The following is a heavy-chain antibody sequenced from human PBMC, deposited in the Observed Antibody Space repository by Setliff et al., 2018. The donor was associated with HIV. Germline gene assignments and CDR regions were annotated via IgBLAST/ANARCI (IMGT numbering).Heavy chain of an antibody. CDR1: GFPFSVQG. Sequence: GGSLRLSCEASGFPFSVQGMHWVRQSPGKGLEWLAVIWYDGGTKYYADSLQGRFTISRDDSKNSVYLQMNTLGAEDTAVYYCARFRLYHYSNKVDYWGQGTLVTVSS. J-gene: IGHJ4*02. D-gene: IGHD4-4*01. V-gene: IGHV3-33*01. CDR2: IWYDGGTK. CDR3: ARFRLYHYSNKVDY.